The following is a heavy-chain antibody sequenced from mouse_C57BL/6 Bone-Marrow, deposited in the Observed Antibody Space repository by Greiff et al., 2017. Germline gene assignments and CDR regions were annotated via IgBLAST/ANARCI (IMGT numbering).Heavy chain of an antibody. CDR2: IYPRDGST. J-gene: IGHJ4*01. CDR1: GYTFTSYD. CDR3: ATYYYGSSGDYYAMDY. D-gene: IGHD1-1*01. Sequence: VKLQESGPELVKPGASVKLSCKASGYTFTSYDINWVKQRPGQGLEWIGWIYPRDGSTKYNEKFKGKATLTVDTSSSTAYMELHSLTSEDSAVYFCATYYYGSSGDYYAMDYWGQGTSDTVSS. V-gene: IGHV1-85*01.